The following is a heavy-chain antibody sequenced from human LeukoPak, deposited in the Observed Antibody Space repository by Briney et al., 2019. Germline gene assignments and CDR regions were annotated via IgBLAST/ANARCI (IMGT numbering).Heavy chain of an antibody. V-gene: IGHV3-33*08. D-gene: IGHD6-19*01. CDR1: GFTLSSYG. Sequence: PGGSLRLSCAASGFTLSSYGIHWVRQAPGKGLERVAVIWYDGSNKYYADSVKGRFTISRDNSKNTLYLQMNSLRAEDTAVYYCARGISGPTGWFDPWGQGTLVTVSS. CDR3: ARGISGPTGWFDP. J-gene: IGHJ5*02. CDR2: IWYDGSNK.